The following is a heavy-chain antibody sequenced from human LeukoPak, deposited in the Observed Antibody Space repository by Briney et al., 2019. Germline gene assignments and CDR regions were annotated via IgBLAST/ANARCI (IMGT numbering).Heavy chain of an antibody. CDR2: ISAYNGNT. D-gene: IGHD2-2*01. V-gene: IGHV1-18*01. J-gene: IGHJ5*02. Sequence: ASVKVPCKASGYTFTSYGISWVRQAPGQGLEWMGWISAYNGNTNYAQKLQGRVTMTTDTSTSTAYMELRSLRSDDTAVYYCARGRGVVPAAIRVWFDPWGQGTLVTVSS. CDR1: GYTFTSYG. CDR3: ARGRGVVPAAIRVWFDP.